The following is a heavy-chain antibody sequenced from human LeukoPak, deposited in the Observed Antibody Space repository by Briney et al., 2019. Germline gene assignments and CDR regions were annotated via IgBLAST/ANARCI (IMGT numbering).Heavy chain of an antibody. D-gene: IGHD2/OR15-2a*01. CDR1: GFTFSSYA. CDR3: VSFYETY. V-gene: IGHV3-23*01. J-gene: IGHJ4*02. CDR2: ISGSGGST. Sequence: GGSLRLSCAASGFTFSSYAMSWVRQAPGTGLEWISAISGSGGSTYYADSVKGRFTISKDNAKNTVYLQMNSLRAEDTAVYYCVSFYETYWGRGTLVTVSS.